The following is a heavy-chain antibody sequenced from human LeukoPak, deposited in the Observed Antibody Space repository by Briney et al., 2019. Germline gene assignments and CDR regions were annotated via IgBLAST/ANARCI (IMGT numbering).Heavy chain of an antibody. V-gene: IGHV1-2*02. CDR3: ARDSSRSGYHADY. D-gene: IGHD3-3*01. CDR2: INPSSGGT. Sequence: ASVKVSCKASGYTFIHYYMHRVRQAPGQGLEWMGWINPSSGGTNYAQKFQGRVTMTRDTSISTAYMELSRLRSDDTAVYYCARDSSRSGYHADYWGQGTLVTASS. J-gene: IGHJ4*02. CDR1: GYTFIHYY.